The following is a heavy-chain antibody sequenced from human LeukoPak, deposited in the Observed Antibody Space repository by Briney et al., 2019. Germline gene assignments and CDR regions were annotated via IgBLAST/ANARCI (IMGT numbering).Heavy chain of an antibody. V-gene: IGHV3-23*01. CDR3: AKDGGEYYDILTGYYPRLYYMDV. Sequence: GGSLRLSCAASRFTFSSYAMSWVRQAPGKGLEWVSAISGSGGGTYYADSVKGRFTISRDNSKNTLYLQMNSLRAEDTAVYYCAKDGGEYYDILTGYYPRLYYMDVWGKGTTVTISS. J-gene: IGHJ6*03. CDR2: ISGSGGGT. CDR1: RFTFSSYA. D-gene: IGHD3-9*01.